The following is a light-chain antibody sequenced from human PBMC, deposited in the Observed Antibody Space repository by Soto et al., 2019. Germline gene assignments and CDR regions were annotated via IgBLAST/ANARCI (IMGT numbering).Light chain of an antibody. Sequence: QSVLTQPPSVSGAPGQRVTISCTGSSSNIGPGYDVHWYQQLPGTAPKLLIYANKNRPAGVPDRFSASRSGTSASPAITGLQAEDEADYYCQSYDTSPSGYVFGTGTKVTVL. CDR3: QSYDTSPSGYV. CDR2: ANK. J-gene: IGLJ1*01. V-gene: IGLV1-40*01. CDR1: SSNIGPGYD.